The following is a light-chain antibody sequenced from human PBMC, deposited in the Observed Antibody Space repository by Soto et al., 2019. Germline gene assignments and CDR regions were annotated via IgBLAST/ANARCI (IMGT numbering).Light chain of an antibody. V-gene: IGKV3-15*01. Sequence: EIVMTQSPATLSVSPGESATLSCRASQSVSSNLAWYQQKPGQAPRLLIYIASTRATGIPARFSGSGSGTEFTLTISSLQSEDFAVYYCQQYNNWPPSWTFGQGTKVDIK. J-gene: IGKJ1*01. CDR2: IAS. CDR1: QSVSSN. CDR3: QQYNNWPPSWT.